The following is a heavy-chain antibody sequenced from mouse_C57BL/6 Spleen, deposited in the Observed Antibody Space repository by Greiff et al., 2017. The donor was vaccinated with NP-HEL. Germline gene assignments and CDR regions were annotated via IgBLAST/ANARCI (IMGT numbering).Heavy chain of an antibody. CDR3: ASPIYYDYDVGFDY. D-gene: IGHD2-4*01. J-gene: IGHJ2*01. CDR1: GYTFTSYW. CDR2: IDPNSGGT. Sequence: VQLQQPGAELVKPGASVKLSCKASGYTFTSYWMHWVKQRPGRGLEWIGRIDPNSGGTKYNEKFKSKATLTVDKPSSTAYMQLSSLTSEDSAVYYCASPIYYDYDVGFDYWGQGTTLTVSS. V-gene: IGHV1-72*01.